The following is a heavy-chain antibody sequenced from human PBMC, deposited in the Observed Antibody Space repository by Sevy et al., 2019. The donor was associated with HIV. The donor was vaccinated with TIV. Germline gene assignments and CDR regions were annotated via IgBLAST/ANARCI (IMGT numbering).Heavy chain of an antibody. Sequence: PGGSLRLSCAASGFTFSSYSMNWVRQAPGKGLEWVSSISSSSSYIYYADSLKGRFTISRDNAKNSLYLQMNSLRAEDTAVYYCARVDKLITVNYYYYYMDVWGKGTTVTVSS. D-gene: IGHD4-17*01. CDR1: GFTFSSYS. J-gene: IGHJ6*03. CDR3: ARVDKLITVNYYYYYMDV. V-gene: IGHV3-21*01. CDR2: ISSSSSYI.